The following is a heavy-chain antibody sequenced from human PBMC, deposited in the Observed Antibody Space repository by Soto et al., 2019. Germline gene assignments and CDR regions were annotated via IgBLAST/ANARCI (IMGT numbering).Heavy chain of an antibody. CDR2: ISGTGGST. D-gene: IGHD3-10*01. CDR1: GFTFSSYA. Sequence: GGSLRLSCAASGFTFSSYAIDWVRQVPGKGLEWVSAISGTGGSTYYADSVKGRFTISRDSSQNTLYLQMNSLRADDTAVYYCARDRGVPLNWFDPWGQGTLVTVSS. CDR3: ARDRGVPLNWFDP. V-gene: IGHV3-23*01. J-gene: IGHJ5*02.